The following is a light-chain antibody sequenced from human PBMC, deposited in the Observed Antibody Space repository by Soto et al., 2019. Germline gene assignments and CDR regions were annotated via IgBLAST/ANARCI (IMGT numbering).Light chain of an antibody. CDR1: SSDVGGYNY. V-gene: IGLV2-8*01. CDR3: SSYAGSNNFGV. Sequence: QSALTQPPSASGSPGQSVTISCTGTSSDVGGYNYVSWYQQHPGKAPKLMIYEVSKRPSGVPDRFSGSKSDNTASLTVSGLQAEDEADYYCSSYAGSNNFGVFGTGTKVTGL. CDR2: EVS. J-gene: IGLJ1*01.